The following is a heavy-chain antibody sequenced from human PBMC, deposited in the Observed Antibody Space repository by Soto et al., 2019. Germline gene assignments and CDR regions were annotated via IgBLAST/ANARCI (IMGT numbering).Heavy chain of an antibody. V-gene: IGHV3-7*01. J-gene: IGHJ2*01. CDR1: GFTFSTYW. Sequence: EVQLVEPGGGLVQPGGSLRLSCAASGFTFSTYWMTWVRQAPGKGLEWVANINPDGSDKNYVDSVKGRFTISRDNVKNSLYLQVNSLRAEDTALYYCVRARIDLWGRGTLVTVSS. CDR3: VRARIDL. CDR2: INPDGSDK.